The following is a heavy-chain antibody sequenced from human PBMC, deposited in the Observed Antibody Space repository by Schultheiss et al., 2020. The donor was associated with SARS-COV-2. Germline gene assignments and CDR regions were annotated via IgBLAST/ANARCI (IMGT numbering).Heavy chain of an antibody. CDR2: IYHSGST. V-gene: IGHV4-38-2*02. D-gene: IGHD2-8*01. CDR3: AREMADYYYGMDV. Sequence: SETLSLTCTVSGYSISSGYYWGWIRQPPGKGLEWIGSIYHSGSTYYNPSLKSRVTISVDTSKNQFSLKLSSVTAADTAVYYCAREMADYYYGMDVWGQGTTVTVSS. J-gene: IGHJ6*02. CDR1: GYSISSGYY.